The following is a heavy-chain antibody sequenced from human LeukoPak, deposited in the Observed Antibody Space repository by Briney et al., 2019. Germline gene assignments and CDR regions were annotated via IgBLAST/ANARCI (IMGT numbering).Heavy chain of an antibody. CDR1: GFTFSSYS. D-gene: IGHD6-6*01. CDR2: ISSSSSYI. V-gene: IGHV3-21*01. Sequence: PGGSLRLSCAASGFTFSSYSMNWVRQAPGKGLEWVSSISSSSSYIYYADSVKGRFTISRDNAKNSLYLQMNSLRAEDTAVYYCARDSLRYSSSSSYMDVWGKGTTVTVSS. J-gene: IGHJ6*03. CDR3: ARDSLRYSSSSSYMDV.